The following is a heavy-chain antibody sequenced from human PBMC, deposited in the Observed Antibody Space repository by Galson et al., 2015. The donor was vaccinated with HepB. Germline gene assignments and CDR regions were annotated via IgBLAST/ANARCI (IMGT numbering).Heavy chain of an antibody. CDR3: ARRYCSSTSCYRPGWDAFDI. V-gene: IGHV3-11*06. J-gene: IGHJ3*02. Sequence: SLRLSCAASGFTFSDYYMSWIRQAPGKGLEWVSYISSSSSYTNYADSVKGRFTISRDNAKNSLYLQMNSLRAEDTAVYYCARRYCSSTSCYRPGWDAFDIWGQGTMVTVSS. CDR2: ISSSSSYT. D-gene: IGHD2-2*01. CDR1: GFTFSDYY.